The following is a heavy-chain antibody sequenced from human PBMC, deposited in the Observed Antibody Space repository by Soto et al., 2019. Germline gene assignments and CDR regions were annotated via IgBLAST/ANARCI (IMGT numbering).Heavy chain of an antibody. CDR1: GFTFRSYV. CDR2: TSYDGRDK. Sequence: QVQLVESGGGVVQPGTSLRVSCVGSGFTFRSYVIHWVRQAPGKGLEWVALTSYDGRDKYYADSVRGRFTISRDNYRNTVDLQMDSLKLEDTALYYCARWGTTGGLDVWGQGTLVSVSS. J-gene: IGHJ1*01. V-gene: IGHV3-30*19. CDR3: ARWGTTGGLDV. D-gene: IGHD3-16*01.